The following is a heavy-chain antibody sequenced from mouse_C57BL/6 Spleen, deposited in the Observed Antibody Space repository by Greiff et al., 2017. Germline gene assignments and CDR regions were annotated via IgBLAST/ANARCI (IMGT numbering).Heavy chain of an antibody. V-gene: IGHV1-82*01. CDR1: GYAFSSSW. CDR2: IYPGDGDT. J-gene: IGHJ4*01. Sequence: QVQLQQSGPELVKPGASVKISCKASGYAFSSSWMNWVKQRPGKGLEWIGRIYPGDGDTNYNGKFKGKATLTADKSSSTAYMQLSSLTSEDSAVYFCARSPFTTVADYYAMDYWGQGTSVTVSS. CDR3: ARSPFTTVADYYAMDY. D-gene: IGHD1-1*01.